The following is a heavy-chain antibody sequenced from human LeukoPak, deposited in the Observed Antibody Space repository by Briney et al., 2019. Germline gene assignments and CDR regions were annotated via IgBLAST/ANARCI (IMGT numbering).Heavy chain of an antibody. CDR2: INHSGST. V-gene: IGHV4-34*01. D-gene: IGHD3-22*01. Sequence: SETLSLTCAVYGGSFSGYYWIWIRQPPGKGLEWIGEINHSGSTNYNSSLKSRVTISVDTSKNQFSLKLSSVTAADPAVYYCARGVGSSGSMYDYWGQGTLVTVSS. J-gene: IGHJ4*02. CDR3: ARGVGSSGSMYDY. CDR1: GGSFSGYY.